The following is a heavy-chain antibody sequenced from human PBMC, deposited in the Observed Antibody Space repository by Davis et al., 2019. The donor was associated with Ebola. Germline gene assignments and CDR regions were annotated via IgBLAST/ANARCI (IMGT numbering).Heavy chain of an antibody. CDR1: GFTFSDYY. CDR2: IKEDGSEK. J-gene: IGHJ6*02. V-gene: IGHV3-7*03. Sequence: PGGSLRLSCAASGFTFSDYYMNWIRQAPAQGLEWVAKIKEDGSEKLEVDSVKGRFTISRDNAKDSLYLQMNSLRAEDTAVDYCARGSRNMDVWGQGTTVTVSS. CDR3: ARGSRNMDV.